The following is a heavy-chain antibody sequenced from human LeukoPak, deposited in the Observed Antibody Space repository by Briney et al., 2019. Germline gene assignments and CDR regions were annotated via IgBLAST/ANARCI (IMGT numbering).Heavy chain of an antibody. Sequence: ASVKVSCKASGYTFTSYGISWVRQAPGQGLEWMGWISAYNGNTNYAQKLQGRVTMTTDTSTSTAYMELRSLRSDDTAVYYCARDGRFLEWLLSYDYWGQGTLVTVSS. V-gene: IGHV1-18*01. CDR1: GYTFTSYG. J-gene: IGHJ4*02. D-gene: IGHD3-3*01. CDR3: ARDGRFLEWLLSYDY. CDR2: ISAYNGNT.